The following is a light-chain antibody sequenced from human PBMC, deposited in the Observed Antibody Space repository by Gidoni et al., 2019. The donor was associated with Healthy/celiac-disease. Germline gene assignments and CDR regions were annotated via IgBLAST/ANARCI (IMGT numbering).Light chain of an antibody. Sequence: DIVMTQSPDSLAVSLGERATINCKSSQSVLYSSNNKNYLAWYQQKPGQPPKLHIYWESTRESGVPDRFSGSGSGTDFTLTISSLQAEDVAVYYCQQYYSTPYTFGQGTKLEIK. J-gene: IGKJ2*01. CDR1: QSVLYSSNNKNY. V-gene: IGKV4-1*01. CDR2: WES. CDR3: QQYYSTPYT.